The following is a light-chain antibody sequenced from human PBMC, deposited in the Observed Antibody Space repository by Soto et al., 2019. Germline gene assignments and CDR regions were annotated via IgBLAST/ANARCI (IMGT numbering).Light chain of an antibody. Sequence: EIVVTQSPATLSLSPRERATLSCRASQSVSRYLAWYRQKPVQALRLLIYDASPRATGIPARFSGSGSGTDFTLTISSLEPEDFAVYACQQRSNWPHTFGPGTKGDI. CDR1: QSVSRY. J-gene: IGKJ3*01. CDR2: DAS. CDR3: QQRSNWPHT. V-gene: IGKV3-11*01.